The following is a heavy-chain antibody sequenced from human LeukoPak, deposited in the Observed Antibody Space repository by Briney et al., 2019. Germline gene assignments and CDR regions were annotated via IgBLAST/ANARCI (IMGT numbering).Heavy chain of an antibody. J-gene: IGHJ4*02. Sequence: ASVKVSCKASGYTFTGYYMHWVRQAPGQGLEWMGRINPNSGGTNYAQKFQGRVTMTRDTSISTAYMELSRLRSDDTAVYYCARNYRTYYCDSSGYYLGYWGQGTLVTVSS. CDR1: GYTFTGYY. V-gene: IGHV1-2*06. CDR2: INPNSGGT. CDR3: ARNYRTYYCDSSGYYLGY. D-gene: IGHD3-22*01.